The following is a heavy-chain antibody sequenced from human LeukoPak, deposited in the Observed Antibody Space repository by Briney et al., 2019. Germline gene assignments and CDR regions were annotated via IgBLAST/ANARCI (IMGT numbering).Heavy chain of an antibody. CDR3: ARARRGVEMATIFDF. J-gene: IGHJ4*02. V-gene: IGHV1-3*01. D-gene: IGHD5-24*01. CDR2: INAGNGNT. CDR1: GYTFTSYA. Sequence: GASVKVSCKASGYTFTSYAMHWVRQAPGQRLEWMGWINAGNGNTKYSQKLQGRVTMTTDTSTSTAYMELRSLRSDDTAVYYCARARRGVEMATIFDFWGQGTLVTVSS.